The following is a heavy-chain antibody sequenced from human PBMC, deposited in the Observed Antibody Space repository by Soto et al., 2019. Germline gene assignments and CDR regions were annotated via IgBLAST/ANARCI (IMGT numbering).Heavy chain of an antibody. CDR2: ITWNSGKI. J-gene: IGHJ4*01. D-gene: IGHD2-15*01. CDR1: GFTFDDYA. CDR3: VKDSYADFHRVLSTAEYFFDY. Sequence: GGSLRLSCTAAGFTFDDYAMHWVRQGPGRGLEWVSGITWNSGKIAYADSVKGRFTIARDDDNNSLYLQMNSLRPEDTALYYCVKDSYADFHRVLSTAEYFFDYWGHGTLVTVSS. V-gene: IGHV3-9*01.